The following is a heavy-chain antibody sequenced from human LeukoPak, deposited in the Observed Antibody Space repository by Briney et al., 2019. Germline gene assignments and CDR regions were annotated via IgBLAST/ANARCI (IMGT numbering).Heavy chain of an antibody. CDR2: INPSGGST. J-gene: IGHJ4*02. D-gene: IGHD2-2*01. V-gene: IGHV1-46*01. Sequence: GALVKVSCKASGYTSTSYYMHWVRQAPGQGLEWMGIINPSGGSTSYAQKFQGRVTMTRDTSTSTVYMELSSLRSEDTAVYYCARARKDIVVVPAATWTLGYWGQGTLVTVSS. CDR3: ARARKDIVVVPAATWTLGY. CDR1: GYTSTSYY.